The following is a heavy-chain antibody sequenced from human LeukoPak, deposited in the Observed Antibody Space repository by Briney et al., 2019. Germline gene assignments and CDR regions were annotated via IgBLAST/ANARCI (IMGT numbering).Heavy chain of an antibody. CDR1: GGSFSGYY. J-gene: IGHJ4*02. Sequence: SETLSLTCAVYGGSFSGYYWSWIRQPPGKRLEWIGEINHSGSTNYNPSLKSRVTISVDTSKNQFSLKLSSVTAADTAVYYCAGGGIAVAGTGYWGQGTLVTVSS. CDR2: INHSGST. V-gene: IGHV4-34*01. CDR3: AGGGIAVAGTGY. D-gene: IGHD6-19*01.